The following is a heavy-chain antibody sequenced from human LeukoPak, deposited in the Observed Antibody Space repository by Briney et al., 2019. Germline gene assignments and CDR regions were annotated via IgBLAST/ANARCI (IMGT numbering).Heavy chain of an antibody. Sequence: PGGSLRLSCAASGFTFSSYSMNWVRQAPGKGLEWVSSISSSSSYIYYADSVKGRFTISRDNAKNSLYLQMNSLRAEDTAVYYCARWGIAAAGSLDYWGQGTLVTVSS. CDR1: GFTFSSYS. V-gene: IGHV3-21*01. CDR3: ARWGIAAAGSLDY. CDR2: ISSSSSYI. D-gene: IGHD6-13*01. J-gene: IGHJ4*02.